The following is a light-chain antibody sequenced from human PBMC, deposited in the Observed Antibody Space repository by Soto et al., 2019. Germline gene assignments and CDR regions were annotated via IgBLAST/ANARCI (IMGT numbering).Light chain of an antibody. J-gene: IGKJ1*01. Sequence: DIQMTQSPSTLSATAGDRVTITCRASQSVSSGLAWYQQKPGKAPKLLIYKASNLESGVPSRFSGSGSATEFTLTISSLQPDDFATYYCQQHNTYSRTFGQGTKVEIK. CDR1: QSVSSG. CDR2: KAS. V-gene: IGKV1-5*03. CDR3: QQHNTYSRT.